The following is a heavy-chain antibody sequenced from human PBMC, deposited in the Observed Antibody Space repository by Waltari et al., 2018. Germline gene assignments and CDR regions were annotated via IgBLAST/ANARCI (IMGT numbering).Heavy chain of an antibody. D-gene: IGHD2-8*01. CDR2: SGSDGRT. Sequence: EVQVLESGGGLVQPGGSLRLSCVASGFTLNNNALRWVRQVPGRGLEWVSASGSDGRTYYADSVKGRFTISRDNSKNTLYLQMNSLRDEDTAVYYCAKEVWQQMVKMVGWFDPWGQGTLVTVSS. CDR3: AKEVWQQMVKMVGWFDP. CDR1: GFTLNNNA. J-gene: IGHJ5*02. V-gene: IGHV3-23*01.